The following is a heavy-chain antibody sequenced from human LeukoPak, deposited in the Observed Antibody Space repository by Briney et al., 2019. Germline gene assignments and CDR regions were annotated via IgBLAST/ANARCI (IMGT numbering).Heavy chain of an antibody. CDR3: ARERRTVARWFDY. D-gene: IGHD4-23*01. Sequence: PSETLSLTCTVSGGSISSSSYYWSWIRQPPGKGLEWIGNVYYSGSTNYNPSLKSRVTISVDTSKNQFSLKLSSVTAADTAVYYCARERRTVARWFDYWGQGTLVTVSS. CDR1: GGSISSSSYY. V-gene: IGHV4-39*07. J-gene: IGHJ4*02. CDR2: VYYSGST.